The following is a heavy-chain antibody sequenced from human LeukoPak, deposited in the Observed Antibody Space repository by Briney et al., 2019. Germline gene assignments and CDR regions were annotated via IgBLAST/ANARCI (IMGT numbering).Heavy chain of an antibody. D-gene: IGHD6-19*01. Sequence: ASVKVSCKASGYTFTGYYMHWVRQAPGQGLEWMGWINPNSGGTYYAQKFQGWVTMTRDTSISTAYMELSRLRSDDTAVYYCARGGVAEDYYYYGMDVWGQGTTVTVSS. V-gene: IGHV1-2*04. J-gene: IGHJ6*02. CDR1: GYTFTGYY. CDR3: ARGGVAEDYYYYGMDV. CDR2: INPNSGGT.